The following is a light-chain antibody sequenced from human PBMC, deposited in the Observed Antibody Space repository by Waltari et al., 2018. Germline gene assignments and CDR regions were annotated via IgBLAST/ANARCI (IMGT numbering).Light chain of an antibody. CDR3: SSYTRRNTVI. J-gene: IGLJ2*01. Sequence: QSALAQPASVSGSPGQSLTISCPVTDSDIGAYHYYSWYQQHPGIAPKLLLYDVSDRPSGVSDRFSGSKSGKTASLTISGLQPEDAADYYCSSYTRRNTVIFGGGTKLTVV. V-gene: IGLV2-14*03. CDR1: DSDIGAYHY. CDR2: DVS.